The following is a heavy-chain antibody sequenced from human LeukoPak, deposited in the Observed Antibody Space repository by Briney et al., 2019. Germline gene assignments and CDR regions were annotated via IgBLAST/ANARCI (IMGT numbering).Heavy chain of an antibody. Sequence: PSETLSLTCAVSGYSISSGYYWGWIRQPPGRGLEWIGSLYHSGSTYYNPSLKSRVTISVDTSKNQFSLKLSSVTAADTAVYYCARSGYYDSSGYHYWGQGTLVTVSS. J-gene: IGHJ4*02. CDR3: ARSGYYDSSGYHY. D-gene: IGHD3-22*01. CDR1: GYSISSGYY. CDR2: LYHSGST. V-gene: IGHV4-38-2*01.